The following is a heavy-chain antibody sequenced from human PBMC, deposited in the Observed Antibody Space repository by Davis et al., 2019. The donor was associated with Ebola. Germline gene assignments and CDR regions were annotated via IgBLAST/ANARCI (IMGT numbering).Heavy chain of an antibody. V-gene: IGHV4-34*01. CDR2: INHSGST. Sequence: SETLSLTCAVYGGSFSGYYWSWIRQPPGKGLEWIGEINHSGSTNYNPSLKSRLTISVDTSKNQFSLKLSSVTAADTAVYYCARGGRWLTWGTWGQGTLVTVSS. CDR3: ARGGRWLTWGT. J-gene: IGHJ5*02. D-gene: IGHD5-24*01. CDR1: GGSFSGYY.